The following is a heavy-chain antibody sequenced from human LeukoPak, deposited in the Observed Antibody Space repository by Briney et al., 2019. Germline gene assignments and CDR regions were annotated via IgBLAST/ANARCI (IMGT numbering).Heavy chain of an antibody. Sequence: GGSLRLSCAASGFTFSSYSMNWVRQAPGKGLEWVSSISSSSSYIYYADSVKGRFTISRDNAKNSLYLQMNSLRAEDTAVYYCARGLTGYYTKTYYFDYWGQGTLVTVSP. D-gene: IGHD3-9*01. CDR1: GFTFSSYS. CDR3: ARGLTGYYTKTYYFDY. V-gene: IGHV3-21*01. CDR2: ISSSSSYI. J-gene: IGHJ4*02.